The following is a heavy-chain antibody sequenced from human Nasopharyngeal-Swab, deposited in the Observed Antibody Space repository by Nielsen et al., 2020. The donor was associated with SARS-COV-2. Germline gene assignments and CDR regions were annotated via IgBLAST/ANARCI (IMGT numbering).Heavy chain of an antibody. Sequence: GGSLRLSCAASGFTFSSYSMNWVRQAPGKGLEWVSSISSSSSYIYYADSVKGRFTISRDNAKNSLYLQMNSLRAEDTAVYYCARDGGYCSGGSCYELPDYWGQGTLVTVSS. CDR3: ARDGGYCSGGSCYELPDY. D-gene: IGHD2-15*01. V-gene: IGHV3-21*01. CDR2: ISSSSSYI. J-gene: IGHJ4*02. CDR1: GFTFSSYS.